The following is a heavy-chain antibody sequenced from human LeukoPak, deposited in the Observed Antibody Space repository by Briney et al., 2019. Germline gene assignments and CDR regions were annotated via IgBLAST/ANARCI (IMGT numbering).Heavy chain of an antibody. CDR2: IKQDGSEK. CDR3: ARDAGSSWYFDYYYYYMDV. D-gene: IGHD6-13*01. Sequence: TGGSLRLSCAASGFTLSSYWMSWVRQTPGKGLEWVANIKQDGSEKYYVDSVKGRFTISRDNAKNSLYLQMNSLRAEDTAVYYCARDAGSSWYFDYYYYYMDVWGKGTTVTVSS. J-gene: IGHJ6*03. CDR1: GFTLSSYW. V-gene: IGHV3-7*01.